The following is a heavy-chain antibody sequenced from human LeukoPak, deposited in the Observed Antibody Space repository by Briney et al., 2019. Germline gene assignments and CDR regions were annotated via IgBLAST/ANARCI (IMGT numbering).Heavy chain of an antibody. CDR2: ISYSGTTE. CDR1: GFTFSSYT. CDR3: ARDGMPVAATGHNWFDP. Sequence: PGGSLRLSCAASGFTFSSYTMHWVRQAPSKGLEWVALISYSGTTEYYADSVKGRLTISRDNSRNTLYLQMNSLKPEDTAIYYCARDGMPVAATGHNWFDPRGQGTLVTVSS. V-gene: IGHV3-30*04. D-gene: IGHD6-19*01. J-gene: IGHJ5*02.